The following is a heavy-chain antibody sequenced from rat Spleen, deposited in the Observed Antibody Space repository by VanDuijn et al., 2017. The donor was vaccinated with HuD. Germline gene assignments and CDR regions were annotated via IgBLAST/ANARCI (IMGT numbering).Heavy chain of an antibody. D-gene: IGHD1-11*01. J-gene: IGHJ3*01. CDR1: GYSIPRSYR. CDR3: ARSEGVHYNLPFAS. V-gene: IGHV3-3*01. CDR2: INSAGST. Sequence: EVQLQESGPGLVKPSQSLSLTCSVTGYSIPRSYRWSWIRKFPGNKLEWMGYINSAGSTTYNPSLRSRISITRDTSKNQFFLQVNSVTADDTSTYYCARSEGVHYNLPFASWGQGTLVTVSS.